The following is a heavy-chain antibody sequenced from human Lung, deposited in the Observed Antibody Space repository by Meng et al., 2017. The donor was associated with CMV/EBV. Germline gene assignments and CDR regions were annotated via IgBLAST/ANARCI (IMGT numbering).Heavy chain of an antibody. CDR2: INPNSGGT. CDR3: ARVWKPGIAAAEY. CDR1: GYTFTGYY. J-gene: IGHJ4*02. V-gene: IGHV1-2*02. D-gene: IGHD6-13*01. Sequence: CKASGYTFTGYYMRWVQQAPGQGLEWMGWINPNSGGTNYAQRFQGRVTMTRDTSISTAYMELSRLRSDDTAVYYCARVWKPGIAAAEYWGQGTLVTVSS.